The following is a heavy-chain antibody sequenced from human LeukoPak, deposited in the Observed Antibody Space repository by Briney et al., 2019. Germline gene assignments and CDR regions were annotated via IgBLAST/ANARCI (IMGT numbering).Heavy chain of an antibody. CDR2: IKGDGSEK. J-gene: IGHJ4*02. Sequence: GGSLRLSCAASGFTFTSYWMSWVRQTPGKGLEWVANIKGDGSEKYYVDSVKGRFTISRDNSKNTLYLQMNSLRAEDTAVYYCAKDRTPRGSSWYYFDYWGQGTLVTVSS. CDR1: GFTFTSYW. V-gene: IGHV3-7*03. D-gene: IGHD6-13*01. CDR3: AKDRTPRGSSWYYFDY.